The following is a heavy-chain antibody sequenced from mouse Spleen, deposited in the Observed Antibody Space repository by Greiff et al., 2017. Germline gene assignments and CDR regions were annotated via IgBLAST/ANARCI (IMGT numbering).Heavy chain of an antibody. D-gene: IGHD4-1*01. CDR2: IDPETGGT. Sequence: VKVVESGAELVRPGASVTLSCKASGYTFTDYEMHWVKQTPVHGLEWIGAIDPETGGTAYNQKFKGKAILTADKSSSTAYMELRSLTSEDSAVYYCTRSPLGRRGYYFDYWGQGTTRTVSS. V-gene: IGHV1-15*01. J-gene: IGHJ2*01. CDR3: TRSPLGRRGYYFDY. CDR1: GYTFTDYE.